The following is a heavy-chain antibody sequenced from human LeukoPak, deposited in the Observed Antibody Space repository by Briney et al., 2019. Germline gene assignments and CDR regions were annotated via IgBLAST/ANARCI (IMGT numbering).Heavy chain of an antibody. D-gene: IGHD1-26*01. CDR1: GGSFSGYY. Sequence: PSETLSLTCAVYGGSFSGYYWSWIRQPPGKGLEWIGEINHSGSTNYNPSLKSRVTISVDTSKNQFSLKLSSMTATDTAVYYCARAGVGATAFDYWGQGTLVTVSS. J-gene: IGHJ4*02. CDR2: INHSGST. CDR3: ARAGVGATAFDY. V-gene: IGHV4-34*01.